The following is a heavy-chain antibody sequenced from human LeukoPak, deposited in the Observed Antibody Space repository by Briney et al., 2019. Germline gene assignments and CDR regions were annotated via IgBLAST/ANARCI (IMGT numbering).Heavy chain of an antibody. CDR3: ARDPRGTDTEGY. D-gene: IGHD1-14*01. J-gene: IGHJ4*02. Sequence: PGGSLRLSCAASGFTVSSNYMSWVRQAPGKGLEWVSVIYSGGSTYYADSVKGRFTISRDSSKNTLYLQMNSLRAEDTAVYYCARDPRGTDTEGYWGQGTLVTVSS. CDR1: GFTVSSNY. CDR2: IYSGGST. V-gene: IGHV3-66*02.